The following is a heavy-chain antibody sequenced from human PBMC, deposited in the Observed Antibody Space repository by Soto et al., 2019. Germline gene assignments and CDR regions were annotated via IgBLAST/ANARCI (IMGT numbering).Heavy chain of an antibody. CDR2: ISAYNGNT. V-gene: IGHV1-18*01. D-gene: IGHD2-2*01. J-gene: IGHJ6*03. Sequence: ASVKVSCQASGYTFTSYGISWVRQAPGQGLEWMGWISAYNGNTNYAQKLQGRVTMTTDTSTSTAYMELRSLRSDDTAVYYCARGNCSSTSCRLPYYYYMDVWGKGTTVTVSS. CDR3: ARGNCSSTSCRLPYYYYMDV. CDR1: GYTFTSYG.